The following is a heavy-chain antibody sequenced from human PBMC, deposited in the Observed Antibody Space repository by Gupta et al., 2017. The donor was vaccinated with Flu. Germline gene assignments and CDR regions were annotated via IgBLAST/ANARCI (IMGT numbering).Heavy chain of an antibody. CDR1: MG. D-gene: IGHD4-4*01. V-gene: IGHV2-26*01. CDR2: IFSNDEK. CDR3: ARTFDPHTVPYYDGMDG. Sequence: MGVSWIRQPPGKALEWLAHIFSNDEKTYSTSLKSRLKNSKDTSKSQVVLTMTNMDPVDTATYCGARTFDPHTVPYYDGMDGWGQGTTGTVS. J-gene: IGHJ6*02.